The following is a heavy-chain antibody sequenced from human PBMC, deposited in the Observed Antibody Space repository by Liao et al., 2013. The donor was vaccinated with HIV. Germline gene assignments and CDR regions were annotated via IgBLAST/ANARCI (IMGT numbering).Heavy chain of an antibody. CDR1: GGSISSGGYS. J-gene: IGHJ3*02. V-gene: IGHV4-30-2*01. CDR3: ARGHYDYYDSGSYFGAFDI. CDR2: IYHSGST. Sequence: QVQLQQWGAGLLKPSETLSLTCAVSGGSISSGGYSWSWIRQPPGKGLEWIGFIYHSGSTYYNPSLKGRVTISVDRSNNQFSLNLRSVTAADTAVYYCARGHYDYYDSGSYFGAFDIWGQGTMVTVSS. D-gene: IGHD3-10*01.